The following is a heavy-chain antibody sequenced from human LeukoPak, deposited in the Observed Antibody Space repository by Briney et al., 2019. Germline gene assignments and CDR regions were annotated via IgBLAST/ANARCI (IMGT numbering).Heavy chain of an antibody. CDR1: GDIFSRYA. J-gene: IGHJ6*03. CDR3: ARDLAGTTIFGVVPYYYYYMDV. V-gene: IGHV1-69*13. D-gene: IGHD3-3*01. CDR2: LVPMFGTP. Sequence: ASVKVSCKASGDIFSRYAISWVRQAPGQGLEWMGGLVPMFGTPNQAQKFQGRVTITADESTSTAYMELSSLRSEDTAVYYCARDLAGTTIFGVVPYYYYYMDVWGKGTTVTVSS.